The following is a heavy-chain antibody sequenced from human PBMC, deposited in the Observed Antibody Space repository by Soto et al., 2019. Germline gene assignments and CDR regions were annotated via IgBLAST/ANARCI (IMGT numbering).Heavy chain of an antibody. J-gene: IGHJ3*02. D-gene: IGHD1-26*01. CDR3: ARHEVGAFTPDDALDI. CDR1: GYSFTSYW. V-gene: IGHV5-51*01. Sequence: PGESLKISCKGSGYSFTSYWIGWVRQMPGKGLKKMGIIYPGDSDTRYSPSFQGQVTISADKSISTAYLQWSSLKASDTVMYYCARHEVGAFTPDDALDIWGKGTMVTVSS. CDR2: IYPGDSDT.